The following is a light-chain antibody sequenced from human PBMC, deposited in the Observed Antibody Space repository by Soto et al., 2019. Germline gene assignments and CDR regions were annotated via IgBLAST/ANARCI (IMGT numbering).Light chain of an antibody. Sequence: QSVLTQPASVSGSPGQSITISCTGTSRDVGGYNYVSWYQQHPGKAPKLIVFEVTNRPSGVSNRFSGSKSGNTASLTISGLQAEDEADYYCTSYTSTSIPWVFGGGTKLTVL. CDR2: EVT. J-gene: IGLJ3*02. CDR3: TSYTSTSIPWV. V-gene: IGLV2-14*01. CDR1: SRDVGGYNY.